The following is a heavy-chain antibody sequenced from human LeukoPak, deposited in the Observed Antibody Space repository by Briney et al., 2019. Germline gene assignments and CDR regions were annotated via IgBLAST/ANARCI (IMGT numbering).Heavy chain of an antibody. CDR1: GFVFSSYT. CDR3: ARNSYYYDPVDY. J-gene: IGHJ4*02. V-gene: IGHV3-48*02. D-gene: IGHD3-22*01. CDR2: ISNTESTI. Sequence: PGGSLRLSCTASGFVFSSYTMNWVRQAPGKGLEWISYISNTESTIYYADSVKGRFTISRDNVKMSVYLQMSSLRDEDTAVYYCARNSYYYDPVDYWGQGTLVTVSS.